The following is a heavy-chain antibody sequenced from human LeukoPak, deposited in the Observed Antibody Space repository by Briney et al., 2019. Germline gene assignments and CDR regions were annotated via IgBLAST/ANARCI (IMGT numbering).Heavy chain of an antibody. CDR3: ARLSSITMVRGVKGYFDY. J-gene: IGHJ4*02. V-gene: IGHV5-51*01. CDR1: GYSFTSYW. Sequence: GESLKISCKGSGYSFTSYWISWVRQMPGKGLEWMGIIYPGDSDTRYSPSFQGQVAISADKSISTAYLQWSSLKASDTAMYYCARLSSITMVRGVKGYFDYWGQGTLVTVSS. D-gene: IGHD3-10*01. CDR2: IYPGDSDT.